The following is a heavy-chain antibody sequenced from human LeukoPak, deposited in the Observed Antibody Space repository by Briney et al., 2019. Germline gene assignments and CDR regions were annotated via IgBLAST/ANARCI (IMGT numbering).Heavy chain of an antibody. V-gene: IGHV3-30*18. D-gene: IGHD4-17*01. CDR3: AKDNTWTTVTHFDY. Sequence: GGSLRLSCAASGFTFSSYGMHWVRQAPGKGLEWVAVISYDGSNKYYADSVKGRFTISRDNSKNTLYLQMNSLRAEDTAVYYCAKDNTWTTVTHFDYWGQGTLVTVSS. J-gene: IGHJ4*02. CDR1: GFTFSSYG. CDR2: ISYDGSNK.